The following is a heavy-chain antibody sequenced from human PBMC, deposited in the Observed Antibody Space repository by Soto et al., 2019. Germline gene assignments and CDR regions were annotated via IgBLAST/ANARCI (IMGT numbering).Heavy chain of an antibody. J-gene: IGHJ6*03. V-gene: IGHV3-33*01. CDR3: ARGGYYYMDV. CDR1: GFTFSSYG. CDR2: IWYDGSNK. Sequence: QVQLVESGGGVVQPGRSLRLSCAASGFTFSSYGMHWVRQAPGKGLEWVAVIWYDGSNKYYADSVKGRLTISRDNSKNTLYLQMNSLRAEDTAVYYCARGGYYYMDVWCKGITATVSS.